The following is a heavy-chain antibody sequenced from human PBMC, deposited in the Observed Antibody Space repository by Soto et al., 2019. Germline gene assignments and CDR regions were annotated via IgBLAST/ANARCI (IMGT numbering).Heavy chain of an antibody. Sequence: ASVKVSCKASGGTFSSYAISWVRQAPGQGLEWMGGIIPIFGTANYAQKFQGRVTITADESTSTAYMELSSLRSEDTAVYYCASPTDFRPSGEVAGPFYYYYYGMDVWGQGTTVTVSS. D-gene: IGHD2-15*01. J-gene: IGHJ6*02. CDR2: IIPIFGTA. CDR3: ASPTDFRPSGEVAGPFYYYYYGMDV. CDR1: GGTFSSYA. V-gene: IGHV1-69*13.